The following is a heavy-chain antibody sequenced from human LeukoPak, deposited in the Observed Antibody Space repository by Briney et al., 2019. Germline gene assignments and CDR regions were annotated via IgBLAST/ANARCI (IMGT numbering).Heavy chain of an antibody. J-gene: IGHJ4*02. CDR1: GFSVTNNY. Sequence: GGSLRLSCAVSGFSVTNNYMSWVRQAPGKGLERVSVFYVGGATYYADSVKGRFTISRDNSENTLYLQMKSLRAEDTAVYYCARGDGYNFFDYRGQGTLVTVSS. CDR3: ARGDGYNFFDY. D-gene: IGHD5-24*01. CDR2: FYVGGAT. V-gene: IGHV3-53*01.